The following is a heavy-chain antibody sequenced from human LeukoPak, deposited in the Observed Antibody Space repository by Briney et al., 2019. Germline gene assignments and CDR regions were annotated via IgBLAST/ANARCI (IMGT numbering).Heavy chain of an antibody. CDR3: ARGYCSSTTCYYYYYMDV. V-gene: IGHV1-18*01. CDR2: ISAYNGNT. J-gene: IGHJ6*03. CDR1: GYTFTSYG. D-gene: IGHD2-2*01. Sequence: GASAKVSCKASGYTFTSYGISWVRQAPGQGLEWMGWISAYNGNTNYAQKLQGRVTMTTDTSTSTAYMELRSLRSDDTAVYYCARGYCSSTTCYYYYYMDVWGKGTTVTVSS.